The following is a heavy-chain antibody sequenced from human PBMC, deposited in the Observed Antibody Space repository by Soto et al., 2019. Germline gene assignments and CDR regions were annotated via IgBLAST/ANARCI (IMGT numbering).Heavy chain of an antibody. J-gene: IGHJ6*02. V-gene: IGHV3-23*01. CDR3: ANSGSYFKDYYYGMDV. Sequence: PGGSLRLSCAASGFTFSSYAMSWVRQAPGKGLEWVSAISGSGGSTYYADSVKGRFTISRDNSKNTLYLQMNSLRAEDTAVYYCANSGSYFKDYYYGMDVWGQGTTVTVS. CDR1: GFTFSSYA. D-gene: IGHD3-10*01. CDR2: ISGSGGST.